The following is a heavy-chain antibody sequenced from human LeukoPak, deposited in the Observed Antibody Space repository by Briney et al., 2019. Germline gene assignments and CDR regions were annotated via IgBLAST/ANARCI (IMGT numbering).Heavy chain of an antibody. CDR3: ARSDLQFCSSASCYSFDN. J-gene: IGHJ4*02. D-gene: IGHD5-24*01. CDR2: ISWNSGSI. Sequence: GGSLRLSCAASGFTFDDYAMHWVRQAPGKGLEWVSGISWNSGSIGYADSVKGRFTISRDNAKTSLYLQMTSLRIEDTGSYFCARSDLQFCSSASCYSFDNWGQGTLVTVSS. CDR1: GFTFDDYA. V-gene: IGHV3-9*01.